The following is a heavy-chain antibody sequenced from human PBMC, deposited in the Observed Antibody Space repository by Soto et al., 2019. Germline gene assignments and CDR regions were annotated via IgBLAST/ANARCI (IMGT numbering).Heavy chain of an antibody. CDR1: GFIFTNYA. D-gene: IGHD5-12*01. CDR2: IGGRGNSA. J-gene: IGHJ3*01. CDR3: VREGRGSFDF. V-gene: IGHV3-23*01. Sequence: GGSLRLSCAASGFIFTNYAMNWVRQAPGKGLEWVSVIGGRGNSAYYADSVQGRFTISRDNSKNTPSLQMSSLTADDTAIYYCVREGRGSFDFWGRGTVVTVSS.